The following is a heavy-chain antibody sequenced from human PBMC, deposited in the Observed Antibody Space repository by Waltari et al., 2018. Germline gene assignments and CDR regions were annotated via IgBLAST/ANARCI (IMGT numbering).Heavy chain of an antibody. J-gene: IGHJ6*02. V-gene: IGHV1-69*13. CDR3: ASPLPAYYYYYGMDV. CDR1: GGTFSSYA. Sequence: QVQLVQSGAEVKKPGSSVKVSCKASGGTFSSYAISWVRQAPGQGLEWMGGHSPIFGTANYAQKCQGRVTITADESTSTAYMELSSLRSEDTAVYYCASPLPAYYYYYGMDVWGQGTTVTVSS. CDR2: HSPIFGTA.